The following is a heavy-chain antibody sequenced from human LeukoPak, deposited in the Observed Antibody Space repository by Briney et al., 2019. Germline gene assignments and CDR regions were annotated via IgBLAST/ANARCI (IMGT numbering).Heavy chain of an antibody. J-gene: IGHJ4*02. CDR2: IYHNGNS. Sequence: PSETLSLTCSVFGDSFNEYYWNWVRQPPGKGLQWIGYIYHNGNSNYNPSLKGRLTISVDTAKNQFSLKLASVTAADTAVYYCARDGGLQSHFDYWGQGALVTVSS. CDR3: ARDGGLQSHFDY. CDR1: GDSFNEYY. D-gene: IGHD5-24*01. V-gene: IGHV4-59*01.